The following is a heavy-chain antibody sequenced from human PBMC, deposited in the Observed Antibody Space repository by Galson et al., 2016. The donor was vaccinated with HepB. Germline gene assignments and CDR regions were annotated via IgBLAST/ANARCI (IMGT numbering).Heavy chain of an antibody. Sequence: SETLSLTCAVSGGSVSRNNWWSWVRQPPGKGLEWIGEIFHSGDTNYNPSLRSRVTISVDKSKNHVSLKLISVTAADTATYYCASYLIQSWAGSDAFDTWGQGTMVTVSS. CDR3: ASYLIQSWAGSDAFDT. J-gene: IGHJ3*02. D-gene: IGHD5-18*01. V-gene: IGHV4-4*02. CDR1: GGSVSRNNW. CDR2: IFHSGDT.